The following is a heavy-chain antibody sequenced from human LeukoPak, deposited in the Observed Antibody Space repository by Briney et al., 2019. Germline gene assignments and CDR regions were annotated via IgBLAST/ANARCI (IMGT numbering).Heavy chain of an antibody. D-gene: IGHD3-3*01. CDR3: AREADFWSGYYYYFDY. V-gene: IGHV4-61*02. J-gene: IGHJ4*02. CDR2: ISTSGST. Sequence: PSETLSLTCTVSGGSISSGSHYWSWIRQPAGKGLEWIGRISTSGSTNYNPSRKSRVTISVDTSKNQFSLKLSSVTAADTAVYYCAREADFWSGYYYYFDYWGQGTLVTVSS. CDR1: GGSISSGSHY.